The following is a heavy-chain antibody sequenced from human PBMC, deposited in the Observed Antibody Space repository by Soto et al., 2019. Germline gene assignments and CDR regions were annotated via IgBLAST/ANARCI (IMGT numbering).Heavy chain of an antibody. CDR1: GFTVSSNY. J-gene: IGHJ6*02. V-gene: IGHV3-53*01. D-gene: IGHD3-16*01. CDR3: VRPRPSGENYGMDV. CDR2: LYTEGTT. Sequence: GGSLRLSCAASGFTVSSNYMAWVRQAPEMGLEWVSILYTEGTTYYADSVKGRFTISRDSSKNTLFLQMDSPRAEDTAVYYCVRPRPSGENYGMDVWGQGTTVTVSS.